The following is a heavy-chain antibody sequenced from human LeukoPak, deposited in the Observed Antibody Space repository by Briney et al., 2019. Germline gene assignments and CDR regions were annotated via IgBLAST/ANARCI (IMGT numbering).Heavy chain of an antibody. CDR1: GFTFSSYG. J-gene: IGHJ2*01. CDR2: IWYDGSNK. V-gene: IGHV3-33*01. Sequence: GGSLRLSCAASGFTFSSYGMHWVRQAPGKGLEWVAVIWYDGSNKYYADSVKGRFTISRDNSKNTLYLQMNGLRADDTAVYYCAGIRISWYFDLWGRGTLVTVSS. CDR3: AGIRISWYFDL.